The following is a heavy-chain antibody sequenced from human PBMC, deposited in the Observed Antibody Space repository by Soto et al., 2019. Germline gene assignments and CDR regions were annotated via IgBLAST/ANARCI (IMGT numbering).Heavy chain of an antibody. CDR2: ISGSGGST. Sequence: EVQLLESGGGLVQPGRSLRLSCAASGFTFSSYAMSWVRQAQGKGLDWVSAISGSGGSTYYADSVKGRFTISRDNSKNTLYLQMNSLRAEDTAVYYCAPDIVVVPAAVAFDYWGQGTLVTVSS. CDR1: GFTFSSYA. J-gene: IGHJ4*02. D-gene: IGHD2-2*01. CDR3: APDIVVVPAAVAFDY. V-gene: IGHV3-23*01.